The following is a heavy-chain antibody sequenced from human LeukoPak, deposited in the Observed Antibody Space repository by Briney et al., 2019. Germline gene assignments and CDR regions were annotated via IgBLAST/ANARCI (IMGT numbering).Heavy chain of an antibody. Sequence: GGSLRLSCAASEFTFDDYAMHWVRQAPGKGLEWVSLISWDGGSTYYADSVKGRFTISRDNSKNSLYLQMNSLRTEDTALYYCAKEPAMVITLSFYYYYMDVWGKGTTVTVSS. D-gene: IGHD5-18*01. V-gene: IGHV3-43*01. CDR3: AKEPAMVITLSFYYYYMDV. CDR1: EFTFDDYA. CDR2: ISWDGGST. J-gene: IGHJ6*03.